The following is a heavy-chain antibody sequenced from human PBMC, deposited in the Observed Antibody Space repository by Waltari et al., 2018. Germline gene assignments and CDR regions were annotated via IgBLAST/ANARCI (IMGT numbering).Heavy chain of an antibody. D-gene: IGHD6-19*01. CDR2: IYYSGST. V-gene: IGHV4-39*01. CDR3: ARLSGWYRYYFDY. J-gene: IGHJ4*02. CDR1: GGSISSSSYY. Sequence: QLQLQESGPGLVKPSETLSLTCPVSGGSISSSSYYWGRLRQPPGKGLEWIGSIYYSGSTYYNPSLKSRVTISVDTSKNQFSLKLSSVTAADTAEYYCARLSGWYRYYFDYWGQGTLVTVSS.